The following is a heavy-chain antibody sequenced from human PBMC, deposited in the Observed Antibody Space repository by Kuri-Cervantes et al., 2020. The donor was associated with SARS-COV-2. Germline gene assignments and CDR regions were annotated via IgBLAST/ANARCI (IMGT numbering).Heavy chain of an antibody. D-gene: IGHD6-13*01. CDR3: AGLYSSSWSYDY. Sequence: GESLKISCAASGFTFSSYGMHWVRQAPGKGLEWVAFIRYDGSNKYYADSVKGRLTISRDNSKNTLYLQMNSLRAEDTAVYYCAGLYSSSWSYDYWGQGTLVTVSS. CDR2: IRYDGSNK. J-gene: IGHJ4*02. V-gene: IGHV3-30*02. CDR1: GFTFSSYG.